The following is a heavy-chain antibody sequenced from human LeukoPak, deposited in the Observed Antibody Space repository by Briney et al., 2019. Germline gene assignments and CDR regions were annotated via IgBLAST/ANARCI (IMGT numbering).Heavy chain of an antibody. V-gene: IGHV4-31*03. Sequence: SQTLSLTCTVSGGSINSGGYYWSWIRQHPGKGLEWIGYIYYSGSTYYNPSLKSRVTISVDTSKNQFSLKLSSVTAADTAVYYCARAPGGSGSYSPFDYWGQGTLVTVSS. J-gene: IGHJ4*02. CDR1: GGSINSGGYY. D-gene: IGHD3-10*01. CDR2: IYYSGST. CDR3: ARAPGGSGSYSPFDY.